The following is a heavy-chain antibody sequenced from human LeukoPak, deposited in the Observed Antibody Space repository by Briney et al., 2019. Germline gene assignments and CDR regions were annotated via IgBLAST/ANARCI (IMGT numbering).Heavy chain of an antibody. CDR2: INHSGST. CDR1: GGSFSGYY. V-gene: IGHV4-34*01. J-gene: IGHJ6*03. Sequence: SETLSLTCAVYGGSFSGYYWSWIRQPPGKGLEWIGEINHSGSTNYNPSLKSRVTISVDTSKNQFSLKLSSVTAADTAVYYCARMVPAYYDFWSGTGPYYYYYMDVWGKGTTVTVSS. D-gene: IGHD3-3*01. CDR3: ARMVPAYYDFWSGTGPYYYYYMDV.